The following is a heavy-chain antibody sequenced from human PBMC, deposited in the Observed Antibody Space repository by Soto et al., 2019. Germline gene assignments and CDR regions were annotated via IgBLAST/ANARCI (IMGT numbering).Heavy chain of an antibody. CDR1: GLSVSNSH. CDR2: IHGGGSA. D-gene: IGHD1-1*01. V-gene: IGHV3-53*01. CDR3: AGRLTTAASLDY. Sequence: GSLRLSCAASGLSVSNSHMTWVRQAPGKGLEWVSLIHGGGSAYYADSVKGRFTISRDNSKNTLYLQMDSLRAEDTAIYYCAGRLTTAASLDYWGQGTLVTVSS. J-gene: IGHJ4*02.